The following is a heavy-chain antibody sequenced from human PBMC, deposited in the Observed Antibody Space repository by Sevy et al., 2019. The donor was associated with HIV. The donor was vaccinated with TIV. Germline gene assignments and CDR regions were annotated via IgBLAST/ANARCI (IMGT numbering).Heavy chain of an antibody. CDR3: AGGGALDY. D-gene: IGHD1-26*01. CDR2: IKQDGSEK. V-gene: IGHV3-7*01. Sequence: GGSLRLSCAASEFTFSAYWMTRIRQAPGKGLEWVANIKQDGSEKYYGDSVKGRFTISRDNAKNSLYLQMNSLRVEDTAVYYCAGGGALDYWGQGTLVTVSS. CDR1: EFTFSAYW. J-gene: IGHJ4*02.